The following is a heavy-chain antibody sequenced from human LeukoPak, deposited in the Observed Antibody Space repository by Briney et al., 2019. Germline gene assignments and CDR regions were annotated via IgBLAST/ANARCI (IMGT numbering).Heavy chain of an antibody. CDR2: IYVSGNS. D-gene: IGHD2/OR15-2a*01. Sequence: SETLSLTCTVSGGSISSYYWSWIRQPPGKGLEWVGYIYVSGNSNYNPFLKSRVSISLDTSKNQVSLTLTSVTAADTAVYYCARHPFSSPFDHWGQGTLVTVSS. CDR1: GGSISSYY. CDR3: ARHPFSSPFDH. J-gene: IGHJ4*02. V-gene: IGHV4-59*08.